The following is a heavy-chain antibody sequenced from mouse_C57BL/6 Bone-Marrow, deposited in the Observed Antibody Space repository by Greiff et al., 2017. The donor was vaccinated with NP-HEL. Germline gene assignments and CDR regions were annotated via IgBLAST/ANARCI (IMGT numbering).Heavy chain of an antibody. CDR1: GYTFTSYW. J-gene: IGHJ4*01. D-gene: IGHD2-12*01. V-gene: IGHV1-74*01. CDR2: IHPSVSDT. CDR3: AIYEGAMDY. Sequence: QVQLQQPGVELVKPGASVKVSCKASGYTFTSYWMHWVKQRPGQGLEWIGRIHPSVSDTNYNQKFKGKATLTVDKSSSTAYMQISSLTSEDSAVYYCAIYEGAMDYWGQGTSVTVSS.